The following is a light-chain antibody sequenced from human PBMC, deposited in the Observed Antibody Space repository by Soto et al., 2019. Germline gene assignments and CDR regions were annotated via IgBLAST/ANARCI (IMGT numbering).Light chain of an antibody. V-gene: IGLV3-1*01. Sequence: SYELTQPPSVSVSPGQTASITCSGDKLGNKYVCWYQQKPGQSPVLVIYQDTSRPSGIPERFSGSNSGNTATLTISGTQAMDEADYYCQAWDSSTAVFGGGTKLTVL. CDR3: QAWDSSTAV. J-gene: IGLJ2*01. CDR2: QDT. CDR1: KLGNKY.